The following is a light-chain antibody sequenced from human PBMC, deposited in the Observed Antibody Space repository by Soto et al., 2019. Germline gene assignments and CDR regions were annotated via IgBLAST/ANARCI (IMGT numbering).Light chain of an antibody. CDR1: SSNIGSNT. Sequence: QSVLTQPPSASGTPGQRVTISCSGSSSNIGSNTVNWYQQLPGTAPKLLIYSSNQRPSGVPDLFSGSKSGTSASMAISGLQSEDEADYYCAAWDDSLNGHYVFGTGTKVTVL. CDR3: AAWDDSLNGHYV. J-gene: IGLJ1*01. CDR2: SSN. V-gene: IGLV1-44*01.